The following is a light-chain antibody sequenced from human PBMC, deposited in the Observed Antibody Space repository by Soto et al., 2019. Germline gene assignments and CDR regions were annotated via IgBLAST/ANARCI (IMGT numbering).Light chain of an antibody. CDR2: GAS. CDR3: QQYGDMWT. CDR1: QCVRGSY. J-gene: IGKJ1*01. V-gene: IGKV3-20*01. Sequence: EIVLTQSPGTLSLSPGERATLNCRASQCVRGSYLAWYQQQPGQAPRLLIHGASRRATGIPDRFSGSGSGTDFTLTINRLELEDFAVYFCQQYGDMWTFGQGTKVDIK.